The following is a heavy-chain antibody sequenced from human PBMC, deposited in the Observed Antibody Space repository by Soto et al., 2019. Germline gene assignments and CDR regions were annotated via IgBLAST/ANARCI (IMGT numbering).Heavy chain of an antibody. D-gene: IGHD4-17*01. CDR3: ARADYGGDY. Sequence: SETLSLTCTVSGGSVSSGSYYWSWIRQPPGKGLEWIGYIYYSGSTNYNPSLKSRVTISVDTSKNQFSLKLSSVTAAGTTVYYCARADYGGDYWGQGTLVTVSS. CDR1: GGSVSSGSYY. CDR2: IYYSGST. V-gene: IGHV4-61*01. J-gene: IGHJ4*02.